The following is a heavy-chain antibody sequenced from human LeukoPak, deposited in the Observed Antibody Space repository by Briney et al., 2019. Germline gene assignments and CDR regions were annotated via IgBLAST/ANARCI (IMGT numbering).Heavy chain of an antibody. Sequence: PSQTLSLTCTVSGGSISSGGYYWSWIRQHPGXGXXXXXYIXYSGSTYYNPSLKSRVTISVDTSKNQFSLKLSPVTAADTAVYYCARENLEPAAMRGYKYYFDYWGQGTLVTVSS. CDR1: GGSISSGGYY. D-gene: IGHD2-2*01. CDR3: ARENLEPAAMRGYKYYFDY. V-gene: IGHV4-31*03. J-gene: IGHJ4*02. CDR2: IXYSGST.